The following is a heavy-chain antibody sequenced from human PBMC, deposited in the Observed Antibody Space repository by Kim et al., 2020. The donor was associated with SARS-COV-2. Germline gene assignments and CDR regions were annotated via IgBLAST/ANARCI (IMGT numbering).Heavy chain of an antibody. V-gene: IGHV1-24*01. Sequence: YAQKFQGRVTMTEDTATDTAYMELSSLRSEDTAVYYCATDPVYYGSGIDIWGQGTIATVSS. D-gene: IGHD3-10*01. CDR3: ATDPVYYGSGIDI. J-gene: IGHJ3*02.